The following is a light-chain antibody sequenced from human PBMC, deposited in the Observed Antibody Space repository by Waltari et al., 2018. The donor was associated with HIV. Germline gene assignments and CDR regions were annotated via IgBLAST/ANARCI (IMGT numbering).Light chain of an antibody. J-gene: IGLJ3*02. CDR2: DND. Sequence: QSVLTQPPSVSAALGKKVTISCSGSRSNIVSNYVSWYQQLPGTAPKLVIYDNDKRPSGIPDRFSGAKSGTSATLGITGLLTGDEADYYCGTWDASLRTEVFGGGTKLTVL. CDR3: GTWDASLRTEV. CDR1: RSNIVSNY. V-gene: IGLV1-51*01.